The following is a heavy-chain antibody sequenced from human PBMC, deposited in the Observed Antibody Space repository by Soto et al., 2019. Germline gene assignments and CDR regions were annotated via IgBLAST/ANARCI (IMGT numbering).Heavy chain of an antibody. J-gene: IGHJ4*02. D-gene: IGHD2-15*01. CDR2: IGTAGDT. CDR1: GFTFSSYD. CDR3: AREVRYCSGGSCYSEFDY. Sequence: SLRLSCAASGFTFSSYDMHWVRQATGKGLEWVSAIGTAGDTYYPGSVKGRFTISRENAKNSLYLQMNSLRAGDTAVYYCAREVRYCSGGSCYSEFDYWGQGTLVTVSS. V-gene: IGHV3-13*01.